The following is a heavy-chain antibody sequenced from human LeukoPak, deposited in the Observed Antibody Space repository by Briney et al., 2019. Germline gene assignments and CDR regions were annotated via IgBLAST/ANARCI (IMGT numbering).Heavy chain of an antibody. CDR2: IYYGGNT. D-gene: IGHD7-27*01. CDR3: ARPLGPSPKDAFDI. J-gene: IGHJ3*02. Sequence: PSETLSLTCTVSGGSISSSSYYWGWIRQPPGKGLEWIGNIYYGGNTYYNPSLKSRVTISVDTSKNQFSLKLSSVTAADTAVYYCARPLGPSPKDAFDIWGQGTMVTVSS. V-gene: IGHV4-39*01. CDR1: GGSISSSSYY.